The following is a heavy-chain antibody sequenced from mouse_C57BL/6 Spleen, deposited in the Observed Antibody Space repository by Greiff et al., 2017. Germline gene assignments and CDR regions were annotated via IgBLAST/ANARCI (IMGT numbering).Heavy chain of an antibody. CDR2: IRNKANNHAT. D-gene: IGHD1-1*01. CDR3: TSPLHYYGSRDWYFDV. Sequence: EVKVEESGGGLVQPGGSMKLSCAASGFTFSDAWMDWVRQSPEKGLEWVAEIRNKANNHATYYAESVKGRFTISRDDSKSSVYLQMNSLRAEDTGIYYCTSPLHYYGSRDWYFDVWGTGTTVTVSS. CDR1: GFTFSDAW. V-gene: IGHV6-6*01. J-gene: IGHJ1*03.